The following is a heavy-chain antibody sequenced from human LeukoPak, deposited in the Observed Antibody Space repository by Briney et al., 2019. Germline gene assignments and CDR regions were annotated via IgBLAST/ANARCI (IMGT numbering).Heavy chain of an antibody. D-gene: IGHD2-15*01. CDR3: ARYRGYCSGGSCFDNWFDP. CDR2: ISSNGGST. CDR1: GFTFSSYT. V-gene: IGHV3-64*01. J-gene: IGHJ5*02. Sequence: GGSLRLSCAASGFTFSSYTIHWVRQAPGKGLEYVSAISSNGGSTYYANSVKGRFTISRDNSKNTLYLQMGSLRPEDTAVYYCARYRGYCSGGSCFDNWFDPWGQGTLVTVS.